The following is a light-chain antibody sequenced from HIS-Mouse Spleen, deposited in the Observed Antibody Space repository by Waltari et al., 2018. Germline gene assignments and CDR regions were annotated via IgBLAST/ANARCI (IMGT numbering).Light chain of an antibody. J-gene: IGLJ2*01. CDR1: SRDVGSYNL. Sequence: QSALTQPASVSGSPGPSITIACTATSRDVGSYNLVSWYQQPPGQAPKLMIYEGSKRPSGVSNRFSGSKSGNPASLTISGLQAEDEADYYCCSYAGSSTVVFGGGTKLTVL. V-gene: IGLV2-23*01. CDR2: EGS. CDR3: CSYAGSSTVV.